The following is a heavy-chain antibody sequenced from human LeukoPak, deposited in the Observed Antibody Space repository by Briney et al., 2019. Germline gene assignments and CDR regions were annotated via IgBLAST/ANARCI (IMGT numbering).Heavy chain of an antibody. J-gene: IGHJ3*02. CDR2: IKQDGSEK. CDR3: ASSDSSGYSDAFDI. CDR1: GLTFSSYW. V-gene: IGHV3-7*03. Sequence: PGGSLRLSCAASGLTFSSYWMSWVRQAPGKGPEWVANIKQDGSEKYYVDSVKGRFTISRDNAKNSLYLQMNSLRAEDTAVYYCASSDSSGYSDAFDIWGQGTMVTVSS. D-gene: IGHD3-22*01.